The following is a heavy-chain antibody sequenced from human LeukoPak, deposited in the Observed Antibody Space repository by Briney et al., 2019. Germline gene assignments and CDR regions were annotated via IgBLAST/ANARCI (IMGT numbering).Heavy chain of an antibody. Sequence: PGGSLRLSCSVSGFTFSAHAMHWVRQPPGKGLEFLLSINSNGDSTYHADSVKGRFTISRDNSRSTLYLQMRSLRPEDTAVYYCVKSGYSTSSDVDYWGQGTLVTVSS. CDR3: VKSGYSTSSDVDY. D-gene: IGHD6-6*01. CDR2: INSNGDST. V-gene: IGHV3-64D*09. CDR1: GFTFSAHA. J-gene: IGHJ4*02.